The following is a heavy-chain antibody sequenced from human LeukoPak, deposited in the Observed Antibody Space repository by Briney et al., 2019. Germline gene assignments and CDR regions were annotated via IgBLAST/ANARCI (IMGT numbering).Heavy chain of an antibody. Sequence: SETLSLTCTVSGGSISSYYWSWIRQPPGKGLEWIGYIYYSGSTNYNPSLKSRVTISVDTSKNQFSLKLSSVTAADTAVYYCARGPYGSGSRGDYWGQGTLVTVSS. CDR2: IYYSGST. D-gene: IGHD3-10*01. J-gene: IGHJ4*02. V-gene: IGHV4-59*01. CDR3: ARGPYGSGSRGDY. CDR1: GGSISSYY.